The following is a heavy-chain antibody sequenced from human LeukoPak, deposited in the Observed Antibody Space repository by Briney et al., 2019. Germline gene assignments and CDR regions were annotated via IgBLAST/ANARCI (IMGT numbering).Heavy chain of an antibody. CDR1: GGSFSGYY. V-gene: IGHV4-34*01. Sequence: SETLPLTCAVYGGSFSGYYWSWIRQPPGKGLEWIGEINHSGSTNYNPSLKSRVTISVDKSKNQFSLKLSSVTAADTAVYYCARDNLHDYGDYGWDGVNALDIWGQGTMVTVSS. J-gene: IGHJ3*02. D-gene: IGHD4-17*01. CDR2: INHSGST. CDR3: ARDNLHDYGDYGWDGVNALDI.